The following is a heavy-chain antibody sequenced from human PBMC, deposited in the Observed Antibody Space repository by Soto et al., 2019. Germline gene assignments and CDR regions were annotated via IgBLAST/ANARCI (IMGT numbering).Heavy chain of an antibody. CDR2: ICGSGAGT. V-gene: IGHV3-23*01. Sequence: PGGSLRLSCAASGFTFSNYAMSWVRQAPGKGLEWVSVICGSGAGTYYADSVKGRFTISRDNSKNTLYLQMNSLRAEDTAVYYCAKDLDSSGWCPFVRDAFDIWGQGTMVTVSS. CDR3: AKDLDSSGWCPFVRDAFDI. D-gene: IGHD6-19*01. CDR1: GFTFSNYA. J-gene: IGHJ3*02.